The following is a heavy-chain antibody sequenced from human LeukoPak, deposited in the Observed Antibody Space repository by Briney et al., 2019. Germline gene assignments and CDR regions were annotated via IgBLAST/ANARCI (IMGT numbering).Heavy chain of an antibody. J-gene: IGHJ5*02. CDR2: ISYDGSNK. D-gene: IGHD1-1*01. Sequence: QSGGSLRLSCAASGFTFNSYGIHWVRQAPGKGLEWVAAISYDGSNKYYADSVKGRFTISRDNFKNTLYLQMNSLRAEDTAVYYCAKDLDPYNNIWTPAELDPWGQGTLVTVSS. V-gene: IGHV3-30*18. CDR1: GFTFNSYG. CDR3: AKDLDPYNNIWTPAELDP.